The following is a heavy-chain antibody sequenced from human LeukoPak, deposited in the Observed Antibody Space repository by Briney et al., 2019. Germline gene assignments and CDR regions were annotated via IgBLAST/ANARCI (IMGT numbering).Heavy chain of an antibody. D-gene: IGHD6-19*01. J-gene: IGHJ4*02. CDR2: ITSRSKYI. CDR1: GFTFSTYD. V-gene: IGHV3-21*01. CDR3: ARYVGPNIAVAGSDF. Sequence: GRSLRLSCSASGFTFSTYDMDWVRKAPGKGLGWVSSITSRSKYIYYADSVKGRFTISRDNANNLLFLQMDSLRDEDTAVYYCARYVGPNIAVAGSDFWGQGTLVTVSS.